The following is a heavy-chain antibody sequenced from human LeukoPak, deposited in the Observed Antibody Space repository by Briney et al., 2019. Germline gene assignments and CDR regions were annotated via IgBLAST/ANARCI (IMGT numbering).Heavy chain of an antibody. CDR2: ISSSSSYI. Sequence: GGSLRLSCAASGFTFSSYSMNWVRQAPGKGLEWVSSISSSSSYIYYADSVKGRFTISRDNAKNSLYLQMNSLRAEDTAVYHCARDLVAAAGTIDYWGQGTLVTVSS. J-gene: IGHJ4*02. CDR1: GFTFSSYS. CDR3: ARDLVAAAGTIDY. D-gene: IGHD6-13*01. V-gene: IGHV3-21*01.